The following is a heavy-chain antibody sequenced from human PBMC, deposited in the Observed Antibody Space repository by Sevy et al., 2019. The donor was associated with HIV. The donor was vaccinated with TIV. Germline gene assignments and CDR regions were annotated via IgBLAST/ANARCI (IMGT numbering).Heavy chain of an antibody. CDR3: AGAVDPASYSSGYFYYYYYGMDV. D-gene: IGHD3-22*01. CDR2: ISAYNGNT. V-gene: IGHV1-18*01. J-gene: IGHJ6*02. CDR1: GYTFTSYG. Sequence: ASVKVSCKASGYTFTSYGISWVRQAPGQGLEWMGWISAYNGNTNYAQKLQGRVTMTTDTSTSTAYMELRSLRSDDTAVYYCAGAVDPASYSSGYFYYYYYGMDVWGQGTTVTVSS.